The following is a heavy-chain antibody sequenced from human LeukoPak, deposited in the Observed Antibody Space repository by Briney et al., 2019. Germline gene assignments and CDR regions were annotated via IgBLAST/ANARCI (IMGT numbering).Heavy chain of an antibody. V-gene: IGHV4-4*02. Sequence: KPSGTLSLTCGVSGASISSNNWWSWVRQPPGKGLEWIGEVSHRGSTHYNPSLKSRVTISVGTSKNQFSLKVTSVTAADTAVYFCARIWFGLRRLYYFDYWGQGTLVTVSS. D-gene: IGHD3-10*01. J-gene: IGHJ4*02. CDR1: GASISSNNW. CDR2: VSHRGST. CDR3: ARIWFGLRRLYYFDY.